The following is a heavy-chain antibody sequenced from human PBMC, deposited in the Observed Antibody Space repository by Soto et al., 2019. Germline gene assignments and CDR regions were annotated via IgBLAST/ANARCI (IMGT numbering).Heavy chain of an antibody. J-gene: IGHJ3*02. CDR3: AHTPAFGGVIVINDAFDI. Sequence: SGPTLVKPTQTLTLTCTFSGFSLSTSGVGVGWIRQPPGKALEWLALIYWDDDKRYSPSLKSRLTITKDTSKNQVVLTMTNMDPVDTATYYCAHTPAFGGVIVINDAFDIWGQGTMVTVSS. D-gene: IGHD3-16*02. CDR2: IYWDDDK. CDR1: GFSLSTSGVG. V-gene: IGHV2-5*02.